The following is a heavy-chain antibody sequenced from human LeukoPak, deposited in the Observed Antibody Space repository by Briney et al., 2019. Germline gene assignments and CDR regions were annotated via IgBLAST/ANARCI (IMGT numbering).Heavy chain of an antibody. CDR3: ASLANWYYYDSSDYPLGAFDF. V-gene: IGHV3-23*01. CDR2: ISGSGGST. CDR1: GFTFNSYA. Sequence: GGSLRLSCAASGFTFNSYAMSWVRQAPGKGLEWVSAISGSGGSTYYADSVKGRFTISRDNSKNTLYLQMNSLRAEDTAVYYCASLANWYYYDSSDYPLGAFDFWGRGTMVTVSS. J-gene: IGHJ3*01. D-gene: IGHD3-22*01.